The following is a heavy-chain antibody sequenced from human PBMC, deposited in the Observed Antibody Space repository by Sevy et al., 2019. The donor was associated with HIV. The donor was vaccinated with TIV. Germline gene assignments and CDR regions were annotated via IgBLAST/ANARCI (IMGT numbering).Heavy chain of an antibody. V-gene: IGHV4-59*01. CDR2: FYDSGIT. CDR3: ARGIVAYYFDY. CDR1: GDSISSYY. J-gene: IGHJ4*02. D-gene: IGHD5-12*01. Sequence: SETLSLTCTVSGDSISSYYWSWIRHPPGEGLEWIGYFYDSGITNYNPSVKSRVTISVDTSRNQSSLKLSSVTAADTAVSYCARGIVAYYFDYWGQGTLVTVSS.